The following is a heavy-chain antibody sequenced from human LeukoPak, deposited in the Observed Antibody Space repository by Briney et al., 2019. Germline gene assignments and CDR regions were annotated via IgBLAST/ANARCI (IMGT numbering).Heavy chain of an antibody. CDR3: ARDHLWYYGSGSYFDY. Sequence: SETLPLTCTVSGGSLSSSSYYWGWIRQPPGKGLEWIGSIYYSGSTYYNPSLKSRVTISVDTSKNQFSLKLSSVTAADTAVYYCARDHLWYYGSGSYFDYWGQGTLVTVSS. V-gene: IGHV4-39*07. CDR1: GGSLSSSSYY. J-gene: IGHJ4*02. CDR2: IYYSGST. D-gene: IGHD3-10*01.